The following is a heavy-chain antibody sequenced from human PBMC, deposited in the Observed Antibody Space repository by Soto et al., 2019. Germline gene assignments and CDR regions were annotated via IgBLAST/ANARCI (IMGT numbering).Heavy chain of an antibody. V-gene: IGHV4-39*01. J-gene: IGHJ3*02. Sequence: QLQLQESGPGLVKPSETLSLTCTVSGGSISSSSYYWGWIRQPPGKGLEWIGSIYYSGSTYYNPSLRSRVTISVDTSKNQFSLKLSSVTAADTAVYYCARRGGFGPESFVVVTAILWGAFDIWGQGTMVTVSS. CDR2: IYYSGST. CDR1: GGSISSSSYY. D-gene: IGHD2-21*02. CDR3: ARRGGFGPESFVVVTAILWGAFDI.